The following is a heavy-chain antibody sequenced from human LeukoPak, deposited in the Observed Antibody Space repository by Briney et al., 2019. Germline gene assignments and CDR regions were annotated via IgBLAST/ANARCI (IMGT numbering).Heavy chain of an antibody. D-gene: IGHD2-21*02. V-gene: IGHV3-15*01. J-gene: IGHJ5*02. Sequence: GGSLRLSCVASGFTFNSYAMNWVRQAPGKGLEWVGRIKSKTAGGTTDYAAPVKGRFTISRDDSKNTLFLQMNSLKPEDTAVYFCTTGRVISYCGGDCYWFDPWGQGTLVTVSS. CDR1: GFTFNSYA. CDR3: TTGRVISYCGGDCYWFDP. CDR2: IKSKTAGGTT.